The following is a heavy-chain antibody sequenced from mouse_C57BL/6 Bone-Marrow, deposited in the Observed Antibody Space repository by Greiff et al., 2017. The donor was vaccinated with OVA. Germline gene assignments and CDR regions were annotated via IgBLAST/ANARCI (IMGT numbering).Heavy chain of an antibody. V-gene: IGHV5-17*01. CDR3: ARCYYYGSSPYWYFDV. Sequence: EVKLVESGGGLVKPGGSLKLSCAASGFTFSDYGMHWVRQAPEKGLEWVAYISSGSSTIYYADTVKGRFTISRDNAKDTLFLQMTSLRSEDTAMYYCARCYYYGSSPYWYFDVWGTGTTVTVSS. D-gene: IGHD1-1*01. CDR1: GFTFSDYG. J-gene: IGHJ1*03. CDR2: ISSGSSTI.